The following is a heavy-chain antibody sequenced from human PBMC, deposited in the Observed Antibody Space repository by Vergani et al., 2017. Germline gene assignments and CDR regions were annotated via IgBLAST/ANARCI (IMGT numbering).Heavy chain of an antibody. D-gene: IGHD5-24*01. CDR2: IIPILGIA. J-gene: IGHJ4*02. V-gene: IGHV1-69*02. CDR1: GGTFSSYT. Sequence: QVQLVQSGAEVKKPGSSVKVSCKASGGTFSSYTLSWVRQAPGQGLEWMGRIIPILGIANYAQKFQGRVTITADKSTSTAYMELSSLRSEDTAVYYCASTSRDGYNDYSADWSQGTLVTVSS. CDR3: ASTSRDGYNDYSAD.